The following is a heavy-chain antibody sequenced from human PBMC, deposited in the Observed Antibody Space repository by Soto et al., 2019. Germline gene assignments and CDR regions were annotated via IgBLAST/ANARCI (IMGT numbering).Heavy chain of an antibody. CDR1: GFTFISSF. CDR2: INQDGGVT. Sequence: GGSLRLSRVASGFTFISSFIGWIRQAPGKGLEWVANINQDGGVTYYVDSVEGRFTISRDNTKDSLYLQMNSLRGEDTAIYYCARYYRGSGRYFFDYWGQGTLVTVSS. V-gene: IGHV3-7*03. J-gene: IGHJ4*02. CDR3: ARYYRGSGRYFFDY. D-gene: IGHD6-19*01.